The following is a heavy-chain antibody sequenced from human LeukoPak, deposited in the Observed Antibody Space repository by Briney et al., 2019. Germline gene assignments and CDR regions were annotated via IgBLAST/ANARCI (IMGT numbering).Heavy chain of an antibody. CDR1: SGSISSGNYY. D-gene: IGHD3-22*01. Sequence: SETLSLTCTVSSGSISSGNYYWGWIRQPPGKGLEWIGSIYYTGSTYYNPSLKSRVTISVDTSKNQFSLKLSSVTAADTAVYYCARLDPYDSSGYSYFDYWGQGTLVTVSS. CDR2: IYYTGST. V-gene: IGHV4-39*07. J-gene: IGHJ4*02. CDR3: ARLDPYDSSGYSYFDY.